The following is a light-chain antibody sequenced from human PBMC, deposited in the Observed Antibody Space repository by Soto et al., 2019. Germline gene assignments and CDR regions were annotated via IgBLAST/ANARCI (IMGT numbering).Light chain of an antibody. CDR2: KAS. CDR1: QSIYDW. J-gene: IGKJ1*01. V-gene: IGKV1-5*03. Sequence: DIQMTQSPSTLSASVGDRVTITCRASQSIYDWLAWYQQKPGKSPKLLIYKASNLESGVPSRFSGSASGTEFTLTTSSRQPDDFATYYCQQYKTYLTFGQGTKVEIK. CDR3: QQYKTYLT.